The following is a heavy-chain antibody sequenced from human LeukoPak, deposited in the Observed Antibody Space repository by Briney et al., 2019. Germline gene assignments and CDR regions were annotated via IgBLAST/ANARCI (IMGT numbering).Heavy chain of an antibody. Sequence: GGSLRLSCAASGFTFSSYTMNWVRQAPGKGLEWVSSISSSSSYIYYADSVKGRFTISRDNAKNSLYLQMNSLRAEDTAVYYCARAHSPLAVAGTDYWGQGILVTVSS. D-gene: IGHD6-19*01. CDR1: GFTFSSYT. CDR2: ISSSSSYI. V-gene: IGHV3-21*01. J-gene: IGHJ4*02. CDR3: ARAHSPLAVAGTDY.